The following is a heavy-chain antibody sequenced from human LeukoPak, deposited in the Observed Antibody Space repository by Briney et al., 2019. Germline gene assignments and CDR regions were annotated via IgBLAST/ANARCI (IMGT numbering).Heavy chain of an antibody. D-gene: IGHD5-12*01. Sequence: SETLSLTCTVSGGSISSSSYYWGWIRQPPGKGLEWIGSIYYSGSTYYNPSLKSRVTISVKTSKNQFSLKLSSVTAADTAVYYCARLYSGYDSEVGYYYYYMDVWGKGTTVTISS. CDR1: GGSISSSSYY. J-gene: IGHJ6*03. CDR3: ARLYSGYDSEVGYYYYYMDV. CDR2: IYYSGST. V-gene: IGHV4-39*01.